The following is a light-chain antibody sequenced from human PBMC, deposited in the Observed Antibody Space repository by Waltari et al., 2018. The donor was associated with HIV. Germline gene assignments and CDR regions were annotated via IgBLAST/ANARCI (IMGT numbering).Light chain of an antibody. CDR1: RSDAGGYNY. Sequence: QSALTQPASVSGSPGQSITISCTGIRSDAGGYNYVSWYQLHPGKAPKLMIFEVTNRPSGVSNRFSGSKSGNTASRTISGLQAEDEADYYCSSYTSSSSVLFGGGTKLTIL. CDR2: EVT. CDR3: SSYTSSSSVL. J-gene: IGLJ2*01. V-gene: IGLV2-14*01.